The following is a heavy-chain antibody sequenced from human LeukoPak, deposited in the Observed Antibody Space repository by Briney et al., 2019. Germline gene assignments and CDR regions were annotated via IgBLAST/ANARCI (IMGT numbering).Heavy chain of an antibody. Sequence: PGGSLRLSCSASGFTFSSYAMHWVRQAPGKGLEYVSAISSNGGSTYYADSVKGRFTISRDNSKNTLYLQMSSLRAEDTAVYYCVKDPKAGNLDYGSGSYYIDYWGQGTLVTVSS. CDR3: VKDPKAGNLDYGSGSYYIDY. CDR2: ISSNGGST. V-gene: IGHV3-64D*06. J-gene: IGHJ4*02. CDR1: GFTFSSYA. D-gene: IGHD3-10*01.